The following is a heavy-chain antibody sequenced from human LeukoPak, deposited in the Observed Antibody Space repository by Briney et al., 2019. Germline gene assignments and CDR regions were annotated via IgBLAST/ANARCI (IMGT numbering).Heavy chain of an antibody. Sequence: ASLKVSCEASGYTFTGFYIQWVRQAPGQGLVGIVWIKPNSDAPNYAQKFQGRVNMTMDTSISTAYMELSRLRSDDTAVYYCAREQVIEAVRWFDPWGQGTLVTVSS. J-gene: IGHJ5*02. D-gene: IGHD6-13*01. CDR1: GYTFTGFY. CDR2: IKPNSDAP. CDR3: AREQVIEAVRWFDP. V-gene: IGHV1-2*02.